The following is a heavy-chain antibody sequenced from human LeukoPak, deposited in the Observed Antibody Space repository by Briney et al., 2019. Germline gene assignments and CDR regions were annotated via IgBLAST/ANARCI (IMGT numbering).Heavy chain of an antibody. D-gene: IGHD6-19*01. CDR1: GFTFSSYS. Sequence: PGGSLRLSCAASGFTFSSYSMNWVRQAPGKGLEWVSYISSSSSTIYYADSVKGRFTISRDNAKNSLYLQMNSLRAEDTAVYYCATLAVAVAYYFDYWGQGTLVTVSS. CDR3: ATLAVAVAYYFDY. CDR2: ISSSSSTI. J-gene: IGHJ4*02. V-gene: IGHV3-48*01.